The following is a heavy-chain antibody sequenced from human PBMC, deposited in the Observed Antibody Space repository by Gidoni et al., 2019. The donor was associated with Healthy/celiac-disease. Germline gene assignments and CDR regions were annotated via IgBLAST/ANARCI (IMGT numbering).Heavy chain of an antibody. J-gene: IGHJ4*02. D-gene: IGHD1-1*01. Sequence: QITLKESGPTLVNPTQTLTLPCTFSGFPLSTSGGGVGWIRQPPGKALDSLALIYWDDDKRYSPSLKSRLTITKDTSKNQVVRKMTNMDTGDTATYYCARRSAVGANENGVDVDYWGQGTLVTVSS. V-gene: IGHV2-5*02. CDR3: ARRSAVGANENGVDVDY. CDR1: GFPLSTSGGG. CDR2: IYWDDDK.